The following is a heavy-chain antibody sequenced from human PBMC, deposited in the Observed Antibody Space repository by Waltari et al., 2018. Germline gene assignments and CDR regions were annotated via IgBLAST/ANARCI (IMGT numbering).Heavy chain of an antibody. V-gene: IGHV1-3*01. CDR3: ARDRLEYYDFWSGSDY. CDR2: INAGNGNT. Sequence: QVQLVQSGAEVKKPGASVKVSCKASGYTFTSYAMHWVRQAPGQRLEWMGWINAGNGNTKYSQKFQGRVTITRDTSASTAYMELSSLRSEDTAVYYCARDRLEYYDFWSGSDYWGQGTLVTVSS. CDR1: GYTFTSYA. D-gene: IGHD3-3*01. J-gene: IGHJ4*02.